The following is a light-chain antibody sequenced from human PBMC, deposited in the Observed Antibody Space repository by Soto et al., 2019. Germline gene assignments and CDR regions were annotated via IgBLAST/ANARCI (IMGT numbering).Light chain of an antibody. CDR3: QQYNNWPPT. Sequence: EIVMTQSPATLSVSPGERATLSCRASQSVSSNLTWYQQKPGQAPRLLIYGASTRATGIPDRFSGSVSGTEFTLTISSLQSEDFAVYYCQQYNNWPPTFGQGTRLEIK. J-gene: IGKJ5*01. CDR1: QSVSSN. CDR2: GAS. V-gene: IGKV3-15*01.